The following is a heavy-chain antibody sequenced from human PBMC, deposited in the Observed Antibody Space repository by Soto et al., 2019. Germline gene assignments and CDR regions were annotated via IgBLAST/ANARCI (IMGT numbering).Heavy chain of an antibody. D-gene: IGHD4-17*01. CDR1: GYTFTGYY. Sequence: PSVKVSCKASGYTFTGYYMHWVRQAPGQGLEWMGWINPNSGGTNYAQKFQGWVTMTRDTSISTAYMELSRLRSDDTAVYYCARDGSGSTVTTEYDYWGQGTLVTVSS. J-gene: IGHJ4*02. V-gene: IGHV1-2*04. CDR3: ARDGSGSTVTTEYDY. CDR2: INPNSGGT.